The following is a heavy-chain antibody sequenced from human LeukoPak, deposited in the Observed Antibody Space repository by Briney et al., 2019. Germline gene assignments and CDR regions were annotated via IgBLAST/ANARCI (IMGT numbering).Heavy chain of an antibody. CDR3: ARGDSSWYVYYFDY. CDR2: ISYDGSNK. CDR1: GFTFSSYA. Sequence: PGGSLRLSCAASGFTFSSYAMLWVRQAPGKGLEWLAVISYDGSNKYYADSVKGRFTISRDNSKNTLYLQMNSLRAEDTAVYYCARGDSSWYVYYFDYWGQGTLVTVSS. J-gene: IGHJ4*02. V-gene: IGHV3-30-3*01. D-gene: IGHD6-13*01.